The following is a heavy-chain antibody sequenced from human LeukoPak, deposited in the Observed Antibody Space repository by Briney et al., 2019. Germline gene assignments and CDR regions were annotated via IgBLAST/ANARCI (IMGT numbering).Heavy chain of an antibody. V-gene: IGHV4-59*01. D-gene: IGHD6-19*01. CDR2: IYYSGRT. CDR1: GGSISSYY. J-gene: IGHJ4*02. Sequence: PSESLSLTCTVSGGSISSYYWSWIRQPPGKGLEWIGYIYYSGRTNYNPSLKSRVTISVDTSKNQFSLKLSSVTAADTAVYYCARDRYSSGCVDYWGQGTLVSVSS. CDR3: ARDRYSSGCVDY.